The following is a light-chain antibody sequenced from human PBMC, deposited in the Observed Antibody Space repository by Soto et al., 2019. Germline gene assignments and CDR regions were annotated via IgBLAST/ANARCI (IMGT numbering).Light chain of an antibody. CDR1: QSVSSY. CDR3: QDRSKWT. Sequence: TRTLSPAEKANLSCRASQSVSSYLAWYQQKPGQAPRLLIYDASNRATGIPARFSGSGSETDFTRSISSLEPEDFAVYYCQDRSKWTCGQGTKVDIK. J-gene: IGKJ1*01. CDR2: DAS. V-gene: IGKV3-11*01.